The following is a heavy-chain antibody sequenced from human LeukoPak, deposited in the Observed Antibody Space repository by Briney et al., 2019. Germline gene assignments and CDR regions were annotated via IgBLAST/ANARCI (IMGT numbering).Heavy chain of an antibody. CDR2: MSGSGDAT. CDR1: GLNFRSHS. J-gene: IGHJ4*02. Sequence: GGSLRLSCAASGLNFRSHSMSWLRQAPGKGLEWVSVMSGSGDATFYADSVKGRFTISRDNSKNTLYLQMNSLRAEDTAVYYCAIVTTDRPFDYWGQGTLVTVSS. D-gene: IGHD4-17*01. CDR3: AIVTTDRPFDY. V-gene: IGHV3-23*01.